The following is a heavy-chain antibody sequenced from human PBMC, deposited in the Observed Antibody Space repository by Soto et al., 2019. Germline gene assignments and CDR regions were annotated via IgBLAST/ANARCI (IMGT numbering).Heavy chain of an antibody. Sequence: QVQLVQSGAEVKKPGSSVKVSCKASGGTFSNYAFSWVRQAPGQGLEWLGGIMPIFGRADYAQKFRGRVTITADESTSTAHMELSSLRSEDTAVYYCXXXXXXXXXXXXXXXGMDVWGQGTTVTVSS. J-gene: IGHJ6*02. CDR3: XXXXXXXXXXXXXXXGMDV. CDR1: GGTFSNYA. V-gene: IGHV1-69*12. CDR2: IMPIFGRA.